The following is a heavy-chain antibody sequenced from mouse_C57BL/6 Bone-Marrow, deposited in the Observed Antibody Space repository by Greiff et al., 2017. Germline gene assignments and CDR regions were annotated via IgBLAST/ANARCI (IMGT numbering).Heavy chain of an antibody. CDR3: ARWGYDYGGTGYYAMDY. D-gene: IGHD2-4*01. Sequence: QVQLQQSGAELARPGASVKMSCKASGYTFTSYTMHWVKPRPGQGLEWIGYINPSSGYTKYNQKFKDKATLTADKSSSTAYMQLSSLTSEDSAVYYCARWGYDYGGTGYYAMDYWGQGTSVTVSS. CDR2: INPSSGYT. CDR1: GYTFTSYT. J-gene: IGHJ4*01. V-gene: IGHV1-4*01.